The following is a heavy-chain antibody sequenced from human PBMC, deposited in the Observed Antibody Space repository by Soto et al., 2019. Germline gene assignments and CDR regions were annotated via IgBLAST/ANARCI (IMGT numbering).Heavy chain of an antibody. J-gene: IGHJ5*02. V-gene: IGHV3-74*01. CDR3: PRHGFGDYFLFDP. D-gene: IGHD4-17*01. CDR1: GFTFSRFW. Sequence: EVQLVESGGTLVQPGGSLRLSCAASGFTFSRFWMRWVRQAPGKGLEWVSRASPDGTSTSYADSVKGRFTISRDNAKKSLFMKMNSLRAADTAVCYCPRHGFGDYFLFDPWGQGTLVTVSS. CDR2: ASPDGTST.